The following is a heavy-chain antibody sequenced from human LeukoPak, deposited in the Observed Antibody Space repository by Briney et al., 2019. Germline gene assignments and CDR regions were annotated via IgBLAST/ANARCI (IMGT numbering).Heavy chain of an antibody. CDR2: IYPGDSHT. D-gene: IGHD1-7*01. Sequence: PGESLKISCKGSGYSFTGYWIGWVRQMPGKGLEWMGIIYPGDSHTTYSPSFQGQVTISVDKSINTAYLQWSSLKASDTAMYYCARTPPASITGTPYFDYWGQGTLVTVSS. CDR3: ARTPPASITGTPYFDY. J-gene: IGHJ4*02. CDR1: GYSFTGYW. V-gene: IGHV5-51*01.